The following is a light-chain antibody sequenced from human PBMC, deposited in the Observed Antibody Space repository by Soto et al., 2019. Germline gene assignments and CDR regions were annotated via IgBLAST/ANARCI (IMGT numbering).Light chain of an antibody. Sequence: DIQMTQSPSSLSASVGDRVTITCQASHDIKNYLNWYQQKPGKPPQLLIYDASNLETGVPSRFSGIGSGTDFTFTITTLEPEDIATYYCQQYENRLWTVGHGTKVEIK. V-gene: IGKV1-33*01. CDR3: QQYENRLWT. J-gene: IGKJ1*01. CDR2: DAS. CDR1: HDIKNY.